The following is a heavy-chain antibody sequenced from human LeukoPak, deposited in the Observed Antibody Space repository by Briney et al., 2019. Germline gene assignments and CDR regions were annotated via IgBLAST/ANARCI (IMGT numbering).Heavy chain of an antibody. CDR3: ARGTGYSSSWYDY. D-gene: IGHD6-13*01. V-gene: IGHV1-2*02. CDR1: GYTFTSYD. CDR2: INPNSGGA. Sequence: ASVKVSCKASGYTFTSYDINWVRQATGQGLEWMGWINPNSGGANYAQKFQGRVTMTRDTSISTAYMELSRLRSDDTAVYYCARGTGYSSSWYDYWGQGTLVTVSS. J-gene: IGHJ4*02.